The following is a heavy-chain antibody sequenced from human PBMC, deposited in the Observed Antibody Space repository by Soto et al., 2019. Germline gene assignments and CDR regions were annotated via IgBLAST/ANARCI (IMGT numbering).Heavy chain of an antibody. CDR2: IYYSGST. CDR1: GVSIGSYY. J-gene: IGHJ4*02. Sequence: SETLSLTCTVPGVSIGSYYWSWIRQPPGKGLEWIGYIYYSGSTNYNPSLKSRVTISVDTSKNQFSLKLISVTTADTAVYFCAREGNLGRWIQPLDYWGQGTLVTVS. D-gene: IGHD5-18*01. CDR3: AREGNLGRWIQPLDY. V-gene: IGHV4-59*01.